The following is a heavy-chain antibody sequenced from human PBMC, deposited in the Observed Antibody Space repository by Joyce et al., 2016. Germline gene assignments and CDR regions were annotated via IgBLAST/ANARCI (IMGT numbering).Heavy chain of an antibody. V-gene: IGHV4-4*02. J-gene: IGHJ5*01. CDR1: GGSVSSAHW. CDR2: IYLGGST. D-gene: IGHD5-12*01. Sequence: QVQLQESGPGLVKPSGTLSLTCAVSGGSVSSAHWWIWVRQPPGKGLEWIGEIYLGGSTTYNPSLMSRVTISVDKSKNQLSLKMNSVTAADTAVYYCARNGAYSQDSWGQGTLVTVSS. CDR3: ARNGAYSQDS.